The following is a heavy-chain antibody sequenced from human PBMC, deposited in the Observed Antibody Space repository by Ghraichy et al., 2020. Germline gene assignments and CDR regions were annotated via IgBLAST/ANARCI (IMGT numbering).Heavy chain of an antibody. Sequence: GGSLRLSCAASGFTFSSYSMNWVHQAPGKGLEWVSYISSSSSTLYYADSVRGRFTISRDNAKNSLYLQMNSLRAEDTAVYYCARGVDTALVMGPKYFDYWGQGTLVTVSS. D-gene: IGHD5-18*01. CDR1: GFTFSSYS. J-gene: IGHJ4*02. CDR2: ISSSSSTL. CDR3: ARGVDTALVMGPKYFDY. V-gene: IGHV3-48*01.